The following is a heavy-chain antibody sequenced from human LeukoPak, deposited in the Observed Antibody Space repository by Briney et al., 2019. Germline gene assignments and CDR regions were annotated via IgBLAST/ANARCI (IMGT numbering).Heavy chain of an antibody. CDR3: AREGYSYGSGY. Sequence: GGSLRLSCAASGFTFSSYSMNWVRQAPGKGLEWVSSISSSSSYIYYADSVKGRFTISRDNAKNSLYLQMNSLRAEDTAAYYCAREGYSYGSGYWGQGTLVTVSS. J-gene: IGHJ4*02. CDR2: ISSSSSYI. CDR1: GFTFSSYS. V-gene: IGHV3-21*01. D-gene: IGHD5-18*01.